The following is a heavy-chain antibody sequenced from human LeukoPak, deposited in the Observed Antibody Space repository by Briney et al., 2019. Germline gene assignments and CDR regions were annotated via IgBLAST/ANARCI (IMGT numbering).Heavy chain of an antibody. D-gene: IGHD3-3*01. CDR2: IIPIFGTA. J-gene: IGHJ6*03. CDR1: GGTFSSYA. V-gene: IGHV1-69*13. Sequence: GASVKVSCKASGGTFSSYAISWVRQAPGQGLEWMGGIIPIFGTANYAQKFQGRVTITADESTSTAYMELSSLRSEDTAVYYCARGENNAIFQQYYYYMDVWGKGTTVTVSS. CDR3: ARGENNAIFQQYYYYMDV.